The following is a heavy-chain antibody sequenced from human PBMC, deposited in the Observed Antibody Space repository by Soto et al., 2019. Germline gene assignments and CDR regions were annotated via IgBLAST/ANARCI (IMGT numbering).Heavy chain of an antibody. J-gene: IGHJ4*02. CDR3: ARRGVCWGAVVGSAPRY. V-gene: IGHV1-69*01. CDR1: GGTFSSYA. D-gene: IGHD6-19*01. Sequence: QVQLVQSGAEVKKPGSSVKVSCKASGGTFSSYAISWVRQAPGQGLEWMGGIIPIFGTANYAQKFQGRVQIHAVESSSTAYIEMSSLGSEDKGVYFRARRGVCWGAVVGSAPRYWGQGNLVNVSS. CDR2: IIPIFGTA.